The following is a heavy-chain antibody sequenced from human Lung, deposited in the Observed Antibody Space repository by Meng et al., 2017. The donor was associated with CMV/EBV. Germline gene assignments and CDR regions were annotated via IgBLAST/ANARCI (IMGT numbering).Heavy chain of an antibody. CDR2: IGGGGTTT. CDR1: GFSFSSYG. V-gene: IGHV3-23*01. Sequence: GGSXRLSCAASGFSFSSYGMTSVRQAPGKGLEWVSAIGGGGTTTYYADSVKGRFTVSRDNSKNTLYLQMDSLRVEDTAVYYCAKSDSGSVDWGQGTLVTVSS. J-gene: IGHJ4*02. CDR3: AKSDSGSVD. D-gene: IGHD6-6*01.